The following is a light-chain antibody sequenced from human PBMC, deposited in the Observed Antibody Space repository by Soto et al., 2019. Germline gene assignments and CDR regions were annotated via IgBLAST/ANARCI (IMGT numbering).Light chain of an antibody. CDR1: SSDVGTYNY. CDR2: GVT. CDR3: CSYAGSYTYV. Sequence: QSVLTQPRSVSGSPGQSVTISCTGTSSDVGTYNYVSWYQQHPGKAPKVMIYGVTKRPSGVPDRFSGSKSGNTASLTISGLQAEDEADYYCCSYAGSYTYVFGAGTKVTVL. J-gene: IGLJ1*01. V-gene: IGLV2-11*01.